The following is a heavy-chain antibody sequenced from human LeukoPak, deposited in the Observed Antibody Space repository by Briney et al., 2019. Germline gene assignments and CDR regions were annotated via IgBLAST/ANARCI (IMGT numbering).Heavy chain of an antibody. V-gene: IGHV3-23*01. Sequence: AGCLRLSCAASGFTFSTNAMSWVRQAQGKGMEWLSTIGGGGRDAFYADSVKGRFTVSRDNSKNTLYLQMSRLRAEDTAVYFCAKNRGANYYNYYMDVWGKGPTVTVSS. J-gene: IGHJ6*03. D-gene: IGHD4/OR15-4a*01. CDR2: IGGGGRDA. CDR3: AKNRGANYYNYYMDV. CDR1: GFTFSTNA.